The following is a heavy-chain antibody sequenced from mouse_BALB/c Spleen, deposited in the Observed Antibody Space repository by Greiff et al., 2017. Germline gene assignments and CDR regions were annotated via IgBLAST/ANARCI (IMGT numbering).Heavy chain of an antibody. V-gene: IGHV5-6-5*01. J-gene: IGHJ4*01. CDR1: GFTFSSYA. D-gene: IGHD2-2*01. Sequence: EVQLVESGGGLVKPGGSLKLSCAASGFTFSSYAMSWVRQTPEKRLEWVASISSGGSTYYPDSVKGRFTISRDNARNILSLQMSSLRSEDTAMYYCARGRGYYYAMDYWGQGTSVTVSS. CDR2: ISSGGST. CDR3: ARGRGYYYAMDY.